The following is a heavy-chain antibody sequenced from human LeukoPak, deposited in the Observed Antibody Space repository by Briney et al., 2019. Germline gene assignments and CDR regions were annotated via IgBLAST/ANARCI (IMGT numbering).Heavy chain of an antibody. CDR3: ARDLYSSSSQDY. CDR2: INPNSGGT. V-gene: IGHV1-2*02. J-gene: IGHJ4*02. D-gene: IGHD6-6*01. Sequence: ASVKVSCKASGYTFTGYYMHWVRQAPGQGLEWMGWINPNSGGTNYAQKFQGRVTMTRDTSISTAYMELSRLRSDDTAVYYCARDLYSSSSQDYWGQGTLVTVSS. CDR1: GYTFTGYY.